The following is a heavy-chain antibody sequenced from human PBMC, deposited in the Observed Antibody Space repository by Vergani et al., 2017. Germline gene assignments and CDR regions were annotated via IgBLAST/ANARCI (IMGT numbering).Heavy chain of an antibody. Sequence: QVQLQESGPGLVKPSQTLSLTCTVSGGSISSGSYYWSWIRQPAGKGLEWIGRIYTSGSTNYNPSLKSRVTISVATSKNQFSLKLSSVTAADTAVYYCASEKYSYGYHFDYWGQGTLVTVSS. V-gene: IGHV4-61*02. CDR1: GGSISSGSYY. CDR2: IYTSGST. CDR3: ASEKYSYGYHFDY. D-gene: IGHD5-18*01. J-gene: IGHJ4*02.